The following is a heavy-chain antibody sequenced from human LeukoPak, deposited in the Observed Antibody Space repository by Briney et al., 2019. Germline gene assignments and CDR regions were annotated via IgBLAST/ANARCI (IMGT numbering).Heavy chain of an antibody. CDR3: AREEATYCSSTSCSDFDY. J-gene: IGHJ4*02. CDR2: ISYDGSNK. D-gene: IGHD2-2*01. V-gene: IGHV3-30*19. CDR1: GFTFSSYG. Sequence: GGSLRLSCAASGFTFSSYGMHWVRQAPGKGLEWVAVISYDGSNKYYADSVKGRFTISRDNSKNTLYLQMNSLRAEDTAVYYCAREEATYCSSTSCSDFDYWGQGTLVTVSS.